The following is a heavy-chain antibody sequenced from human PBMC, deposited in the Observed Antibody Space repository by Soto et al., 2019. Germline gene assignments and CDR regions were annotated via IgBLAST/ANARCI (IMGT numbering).Heavy chain of an antibody. CDR1: GGSISSYY. Sequence: SETLSLTCTVSGGSISSYYWSWIRQPPGKGLEWIGYIYYSGSTNYNPSLKSRVTISVDTSKNQFSLKLSSVTAADTAVYYCARTDSSGYYYTDHFDDSGQGTRVTVS. V-gene: IGHV4-59*01. CDR2: IYYSGST. D-gene: IGHD3-22*01. J-gene: IGHJ4*02. CDR3: ARTDSSGYYYTDHFDD.